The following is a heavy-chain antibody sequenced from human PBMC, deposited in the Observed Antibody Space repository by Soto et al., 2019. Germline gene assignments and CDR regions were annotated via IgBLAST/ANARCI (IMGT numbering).Heavy chain of an antibody. J-gene: IGHJ4*02. CDR3: ARAGGSGSYFTTLTTGSPYYFDY. CDR1: GVSISSSIYY. D-gene: IGHD3-10*01. CDR2: INHSGST. Sequence: SETLSLTCTVSGVSISSSIYYWGWIRQPPGKGLEWIGGINHSGSTYYNPSLKSRVTISVDTSKNQFSLKLSSVTAADTAVYYCARAGGSGSYFTTLTTGSPYYFDYWGQGTLVTVSS. V-gene: IGHV4-39*01.